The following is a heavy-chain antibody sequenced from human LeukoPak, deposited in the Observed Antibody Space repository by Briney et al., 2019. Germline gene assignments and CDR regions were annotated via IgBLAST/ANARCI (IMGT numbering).Heavy chain of an antibody. Sequence: PGGSLGLSCAASNFAFSTYAMTWVRQAPGQGLEWVSSISVLGFDTSYADSVKGRFTISRDNSQSTLFLQMNSLRAEDTAVYYCTKDPNGDYVGAFDFWGQGTMVTVSS. D-gene: IGHD4-17*01. CDR2: ISVLGFDT. CDR1: NFAFSTYA. J-gene: IGHJ3*01. CDR3: TKDPNGDYVGAFDF. V-gene: IGHV3-23*01.